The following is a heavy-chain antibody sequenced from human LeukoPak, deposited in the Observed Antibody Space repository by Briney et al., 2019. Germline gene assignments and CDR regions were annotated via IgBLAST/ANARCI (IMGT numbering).Heavy chain of an antibody. D-gene: IGHD3-22*01. J-gene: IGHJ3*02. CDR2: IIPIFGTA. CDR3: ARDYYDSSGYPVYDAFDI. Sequence: SVKVSCKASGYTFTSYDINWVRQAPGQGLEWMGGIIPIFGTANYAQKFQGRVTITADESTGTAYMDLSSLRSEDTAVYYCARDYYDSSGYPVYDAFDIWGQGTMVTVSS. CDR1: GYTFTSYD. V-gene: IGHV1-69*13.